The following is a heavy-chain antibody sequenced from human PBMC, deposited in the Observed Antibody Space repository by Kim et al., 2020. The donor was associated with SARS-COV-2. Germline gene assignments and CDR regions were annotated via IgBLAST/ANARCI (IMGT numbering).Heavy chain of an antibody. Sequence: SETLSLTCTVSGGSVSSGSYYWTWIRQSPNKGLEWIGYIYYRGSTNYNPSLKSRLTISVDTSKNQFSLKLTSLTAADTAVYYCARDWDQRYLDFWGQGIL. V-gene: IGHV4-61*01. J-gene: IGHJ4*02. CDR2: IYYRGST. CDR1: GGSVSSGSYY. CDR3: ARDWDQRYLDF. D-gene: IGHD1-20*01.